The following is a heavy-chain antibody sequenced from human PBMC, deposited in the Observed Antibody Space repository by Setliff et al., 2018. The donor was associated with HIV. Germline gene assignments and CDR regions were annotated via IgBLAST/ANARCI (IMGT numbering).Heavy chain of an antibody. CDR2: VYYTGST. D-gene: IGHD1-26*01. CDR3: ARRRPPPSGLYSAYYMDV. CDR1: GGSISSYY. Sequence: SETLSLTCTVSGGSISSYYWSWIRQSPGKGLEWIGYVYYTGSTNYNPSLKSRVTIGVDTSKNQFSLKLTSVTAADAAVYYCARRRPPPSGLYSAYYMDVWGTGTTVTVS. V-gene: IGHV4-59*08. J-gene: IGHJ6*03.